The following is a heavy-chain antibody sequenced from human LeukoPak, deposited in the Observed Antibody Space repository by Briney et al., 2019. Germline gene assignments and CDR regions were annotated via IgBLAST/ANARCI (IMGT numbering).Heavy chain of an antibody. CDR2: ISSSSSTI. CDR3: ARTAEGFTEEYFQH. V-gene: IGHV3-48*01. D-gene: IGHD2-21*02. CDR1: GFTFSSYS. Sequence: GGSLRLSCAASGFTFSSYSMNWVRQAPGKGLEWVSYISSSSSTIYYADSVKGRFTSSRDNAKNSLYLQMNSLRAEDTAVYYCARTAEGFTEEYFQHWGQGTLVTVSS. J-gene: IGHJ1*01.